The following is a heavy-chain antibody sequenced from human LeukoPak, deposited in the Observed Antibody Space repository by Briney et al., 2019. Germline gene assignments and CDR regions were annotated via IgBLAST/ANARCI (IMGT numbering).Heavy chain of an antibody. CDR1: GFTFSSYW. D-gene: IGHD6-13*01. CDR2: IKQDGSEK. CDR3: ARRGTSSSWAHFDY. Sequence: GGSLRLSCAASGFTFSSYWMTWVRQAPGKGLEWVANIKQDGSEKYYVDSVKGRFTISRDHAKNSLYLQMNSLGAEDTAVHYCARRGTSSSWAHFDYWGQGTLVTVSS. V-gene: IGHV3-7*05. J-gene: IGHJ4*02.